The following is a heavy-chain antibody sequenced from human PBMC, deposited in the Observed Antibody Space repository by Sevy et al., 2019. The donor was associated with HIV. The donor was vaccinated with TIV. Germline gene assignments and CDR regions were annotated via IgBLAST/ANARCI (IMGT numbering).Heavy chain of an antibody. CDR2: ITSSHGAK. V-gene: IGHV3-11*01. Sequence: GGSLRLSCVTSGFSFSDYHMSWIRLAPGKGLEWISHITSSHGAKVYADSVRGRFDISRDNARKSVYLQMNRLQVEDTATYFCVGRRYRVGHSWSYFFDSWGQGTPITVSS. CDR3: VGRRYRVGHSWSYFFDS. D-gene: IGHD5-18*01. CDR1: GFSFSDYH. J-gene: IGHJ4*02.